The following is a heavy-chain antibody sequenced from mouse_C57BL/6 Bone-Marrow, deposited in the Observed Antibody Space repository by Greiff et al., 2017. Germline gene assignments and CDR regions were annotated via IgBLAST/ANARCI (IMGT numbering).Heavy chain of an antibody. V-gene: IGHV10-1*01. CDR3: VRYYDGYYKYFDV. Sequence: EVQLVESGGGLVQPKGSLKLSCAASGFSFNTYAMNWVRQAPGKGLEWVARIRSKSNNYATYYADSVKDRFTISRDDSESMLYLQMNNLKTEDTAMYYGVRYYDGYYKYFDVWGTGTTVTVSS. J-gene: IGHJ1*03. CDR2: IRSKSNNYAT. D-gene: IGHD2-3*01. CDR1: GFSFNTYA.